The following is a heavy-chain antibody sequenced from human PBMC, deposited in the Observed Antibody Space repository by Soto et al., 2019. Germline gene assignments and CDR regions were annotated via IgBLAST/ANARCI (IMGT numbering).Heavy chain of an antibody. J-gene: IGHJ4*02. CDR1: AGLTSRGG. V-gene: IGHV4-59*08. CDR2: GDYTGGP. CDR3: ARSTINRWIYFDS. Sequence: VSAGLTSRGGWHWSRQPPGKGQEWSGFGDYTGGPNYNPSPKSRATISVDTSKSQFSLKLSSVTAADTSVYYCARSTINRWIYFDSWGQGILVTV. D-gene: IGHD2-2*03.